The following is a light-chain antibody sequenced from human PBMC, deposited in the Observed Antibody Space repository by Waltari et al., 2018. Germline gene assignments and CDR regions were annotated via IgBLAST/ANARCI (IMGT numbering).Light chain of an antibody. CDR2: VAS. CDR3: QQSYITTYT. CDR1: QSISSS. Sequence: IQMTQSPSSLSASVGDRVTITCRASQSISSSLNWYQQIPGKAPKLLIYVASNLQSGVPSRFSGSGSGTDFSLTISSLQPEDFATYYCQQSYITTYTFGRGTKLEIQ. J-gene: IGKJ2*01. V-gene: IGKV1-39*01.